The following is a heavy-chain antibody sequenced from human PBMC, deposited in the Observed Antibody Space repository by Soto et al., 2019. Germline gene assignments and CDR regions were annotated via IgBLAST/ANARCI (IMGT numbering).Heavy chain of an antibody. CDR2: ISAYNGNT. V-gene: IGHV1-18*01. D-gene: IGHD6-13*01. CDR3: ARDEIAAAGTHFDY. J-gene: IGHJ4*02. CDR1: GYTFTSYG. Sequence: QVQLVQSGAEVKKPGASVKVSCKASGYTFTSYGIIWVRQAPGQGLEWMGWISAYNGNTNYAQKLQGRVTMTTDTAGSRVSLERTRLRTDDTAVYYCARDEIAAAGTHFDYWGQGTLVTVSS.